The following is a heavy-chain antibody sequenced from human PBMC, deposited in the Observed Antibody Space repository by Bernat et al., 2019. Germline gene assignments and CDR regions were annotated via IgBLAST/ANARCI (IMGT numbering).Heavy chain of an antibody. CDR2: IGTAGDT. D-gene: IGHD7-27*01. Sequence: EVQLVESGGGLVQPGGSLRLSCAASGFTFSSYGMHWVRQATGKGLEWVPAIGTAGDTYYPGSVKGRFAISRENAKNSLYLQMNSLRAGDTAGYYCARGAGDYWYFDLWGRGTLVTVSS. CDR3: ARGAGDYWYFDL. CDR1: GFTFSSYG. J-gene: IGHJ2*01. V-gene: IGHV3-13*04.